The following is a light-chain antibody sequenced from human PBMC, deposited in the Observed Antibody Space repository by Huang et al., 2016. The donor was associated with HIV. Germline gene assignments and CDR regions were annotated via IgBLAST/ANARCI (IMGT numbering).Light chain of an antibody. Sequence: DIQMTQSPSSLSASVGDRVTITCQASQDIRYYLNWYQQKPGKAPKLLIYDASNLETGVPSRFSGSGSATDFTFSISSLQPEEIATYYCQQYDNLPLTFGGGTKVQIK. V-gene: IGKV1-33*01. CDR3: QQYDNLPLT. CDR2: DAS. CDR1: QDIRYY. J-gene: IGKJ4*01.